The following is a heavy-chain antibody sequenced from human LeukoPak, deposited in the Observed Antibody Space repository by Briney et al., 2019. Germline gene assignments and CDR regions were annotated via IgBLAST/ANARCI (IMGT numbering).Heavy chain of an antibody. V-gene: IGHV4-59*12. CDR1: GGSISRYY. Sequence: SETLSLTCTVSGGSISRYYWSWMRQSPGKGLEWIGYIYCSGTTNYNPSLKSRVSISLDTSKNQFSLNLSSVTAADTAVYYCARSGTVTTWNYWGQGTLVTVSS. CDR2: IYCSGTT. CDR3: ARSGTVTTWNY. J-gene: IGHJ4*02. D-gene: IGHD4-17*01.